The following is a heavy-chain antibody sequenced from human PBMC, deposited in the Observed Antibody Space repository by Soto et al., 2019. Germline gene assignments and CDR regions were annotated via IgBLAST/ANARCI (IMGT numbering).Heavy chain of an antibody. CDR1: GFTFSSYS. CDR2: ISSSSSYI. V-gene: IGHV3-21*01. D-gene: IGHD4-17*01. CDR3: ARIAYGEYAYYYYYMDV. J-gene: IGHJ6*03. Sequence: EVQLVESGGGLVKPGGSLRLSCAASGFTFSSYSMNWVRQAPGTGLEWVSYISSSSSYISYADSVKGRFTISRDNAKNSLYLQKNSLRAEDTAGYYCARIAYGEYAYYYYYMDVLGKGNTVTVSS.